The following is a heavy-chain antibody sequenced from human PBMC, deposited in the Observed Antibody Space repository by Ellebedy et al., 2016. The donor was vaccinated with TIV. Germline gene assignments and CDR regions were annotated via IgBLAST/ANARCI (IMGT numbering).Heavy chain of an antibody. D-gene: IGHD4-11*01. CDR1: GCVFDSFA. V-gene: IGHV1-69*04. Sequence: AASVTVSCKTSGCVFDSFAFTWVRLVPGQGLEWMGRIIPVFGITNYAEKFEGRATFTADKSRTTAFMELNSLKNDDTAIYFCARDAEALRSEGYSVGFDLWGQGTRVTVSS. J-gene: IGHJ3*01. CDR3: ARDAEALRSEGYSVGFDL. CDR2: IIPVFGIT.